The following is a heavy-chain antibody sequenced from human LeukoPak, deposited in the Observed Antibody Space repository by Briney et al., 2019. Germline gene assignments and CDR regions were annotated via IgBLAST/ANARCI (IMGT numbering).Heavy chain of an antibody. D-gene: IGHD2-15*01. CDR3: ARAGGWWGTMVVTALDY. J-gene: IGHJ4*02. V-gene: IGHV1-69*04. Sequence: ASVKVSCKVSGGTFRSYAINWVRQAPGQGLEWMGRIIPIVDRANYAQKFQGRVTIIADKSTSTVYMELSSLRSEDTAVYYCARAGGWWGTMVVTALDYWGQGTLVTVSS. CDR2: IIPIVDRA. CDR1: GGTFRSYA.